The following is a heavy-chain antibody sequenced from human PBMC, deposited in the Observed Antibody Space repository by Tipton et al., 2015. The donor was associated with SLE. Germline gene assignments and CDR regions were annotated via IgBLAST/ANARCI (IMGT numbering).Heavy chain of an antibody. CDR3: AKDGNWGYASVG. D-gene: IGHD7-27*01. J-gene: IGHJ4*02. CDR2: IRYDGSNK. CDR1: GFTFSNAW. Sequence: SLRLSCAASGFTFSNAWMSWVRQAPGKGLEWVAFIRYDGSNKYYADSVKGRFTISRDNSKNTLYLQMNSLRAEDTAVYYCAKDGNWGYASVGWGQGTLVTVSS. V-gene: IGHV3-30*02.